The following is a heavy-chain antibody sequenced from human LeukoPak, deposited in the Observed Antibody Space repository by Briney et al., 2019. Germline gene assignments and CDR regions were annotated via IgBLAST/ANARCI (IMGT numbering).Heavy chain of an antibody. D-gene: IGHD3-22*01. CDR1: GYSFTSYW. Sequence: GESLKISCKGSGYSFTSYWIGWVRQMPGKGLEWMGIIYPGDSDTRYSPSFQGQVTISADKSISTAYLQWSSLKASDTAMYYCARHKYYYDSSGYYHIDYWGQGTLVTVSS. CDR2: IYPGDSDT. V-gene: IGHV5-51*01. CDR3: ARHKYYYDSSGYYHIDY. J-gene: IGHJ4*02.